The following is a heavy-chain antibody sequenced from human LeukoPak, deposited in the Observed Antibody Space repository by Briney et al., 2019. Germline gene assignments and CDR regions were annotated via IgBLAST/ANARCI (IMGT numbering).Heavy chain of an antibody. CDR1: GYTFTAYY. J-gene: IGHJ4*02. V-gene: IGHV1-2*02. CDR2: INPNSGGT. D-gene: IGHD3-22*01. Sequence: ASLKVSCKASGYTFTAYYIHWVRQAPGQGLEWMGWINPNSGGTNYAQKFQGRVTMTRDTSISTAYMELSRLRSDDTAVYYCARARLEVVITTFDYWGQGTLVTVSS. CDR3: ARARLEVVITTFDY.